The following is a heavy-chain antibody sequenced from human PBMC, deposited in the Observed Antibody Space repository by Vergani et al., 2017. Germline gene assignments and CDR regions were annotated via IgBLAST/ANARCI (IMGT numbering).Heavy chain of an antibody. CDR1: GGSISSYY. CDR2: IYYSGST. J-gene: IGHJ5*02. V-gene: IGHV4-59*01. D-gene: IGHD3-3*01. CDR3: ARGVVTIFGVATGWFDP. Sequence: QVQLQESGPGLVKPSETLSLTCTVSGGSISSYYWSWIRQPPGKGLEWSGYIYYSGSTNYNPSLKSRVTISVDTSKNQFSLKLSSVTAADTAVYYCARGVVTIFGVATGWFDPWGQGTLVTVSS.